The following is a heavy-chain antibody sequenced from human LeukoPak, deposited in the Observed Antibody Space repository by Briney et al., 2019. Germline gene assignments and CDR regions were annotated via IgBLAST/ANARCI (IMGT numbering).Heavy chain of an antibody. CDR3: ARGPLAAAGTNAFDI. J-gene: IGHJ3*02. Sequence: SETLSLTCTVSGGSISSSSYYWGWIRQPPGKGLEWIGSIYYSGSTYYNPSLKSRVTISVDTSKNQFSLKLSSVTAADTAVYYCARGPLAAAGTNAFDIWGQGTMVTVSS. CDR1: GGSISSSSYY. D-gene: IGHD6-13*01. CDR2: IYYSGST. V-gene: IGHV4-39*07.